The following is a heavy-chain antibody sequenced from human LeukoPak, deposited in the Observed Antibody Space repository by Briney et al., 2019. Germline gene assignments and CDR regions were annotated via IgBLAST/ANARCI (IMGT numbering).Heavy chain of an antibody. CDR1: GFNFNNYN. CDR3: AREPSYSSSWYTSCDY. CDR2: ITLSSSTI. Sequence: GGSLRLSCVASGFNFNNYNMNWVRQAPGKGLEWVSYITLSSSTIYYADSVKGRFTISRDNAKNSVYLQMNSLRAEDTAVYYCAREPSYSSSWYTSCDYWGQGTLVTVSS. J-gene: IGHJ4*02. V-gene: IGHV3-48*01. D-gene: IGHD6-13*01.